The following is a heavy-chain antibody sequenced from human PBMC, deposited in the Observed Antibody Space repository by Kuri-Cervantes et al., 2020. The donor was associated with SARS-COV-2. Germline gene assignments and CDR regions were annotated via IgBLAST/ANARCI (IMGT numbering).Heavy chain of an antibody. CDR3: AGASCGLVGACDY. Sequence: SETLSLTCTVSGASITQHYWSWMRQPPGKGLEWIGYVHNSGSTSFSPSLRSRVTMSIDTSMSQFSLKLYSVTAADTAIYYCAGASCGLVGACDYWGHGALVTVSS. CDR1: GASITQHY. V-gene: IGHV4-59*11. J-gene: IGHJ4*01. D-gene: IGHD2-21*01. CDR2: VHNSGST.